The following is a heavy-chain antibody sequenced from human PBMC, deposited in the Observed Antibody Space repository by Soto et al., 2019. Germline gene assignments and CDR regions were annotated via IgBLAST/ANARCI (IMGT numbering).Heavy chain of an antibody. D-gene: IGHD1-1*01. Sequence: AGSVRLSCAASGFTFSSYGVSWVRQGPGKGLEWVSSISASGRNTYYADSVKGRFTISRDNSKNTLYLQVNILRAEDTALYYCAKYGKETLPHADYWGQGTLVTVSS. CDR2: ISASGRNT. J-gene: IGHJ4*02. CDR1: GFTFSSYG. V-gene: IGHV3-23*01. CDR3: AKYGKETLPHADY.